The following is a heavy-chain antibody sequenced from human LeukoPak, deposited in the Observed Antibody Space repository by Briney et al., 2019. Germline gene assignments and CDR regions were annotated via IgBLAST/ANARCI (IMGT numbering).Heavy chain of an antibody. Sequence: VASVKVSCKASGYIFTSYNIYWVRQAPGQGLEWMGIINPSGGTTNYAQKFKGRVTMTRDTSTSTVYMELSSLRSEDTAVYYCARFAVHRRLTVAGQFGLDYWGQGTLVTVSS. CDR2: INPSGGTT. J-gene: IGHJ4*02. D-gene: IGHD6-19*01. V-gene: IGHV1-46*01. CDR3: ARFAVHRRLTVAGQFGLDY. CDR1: GYIFTSYN.